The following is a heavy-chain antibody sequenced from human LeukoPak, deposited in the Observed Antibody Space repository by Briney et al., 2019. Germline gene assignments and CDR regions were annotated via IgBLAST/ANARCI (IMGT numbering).Heavy chain of an antibody. CDR2: MKQDGSEK. V-gene: IGHV3-7*01. CDR1: GFTFSSFW. CDR3: ARDGDYDILIGFNWFDP. Sequence: PGGSLRLSCAASGFTFSSFWMSWVRQVPGKGLEWVANMKQDGSEKYYVDSVKGRFTISRHNANNSLYLQMDSLRAEDTAVYYCARDGDYDILIGFNWFDPWGQGTLVTVSS. J-gene: IGHJ5*02. D-gene: IGHD3-9*01.